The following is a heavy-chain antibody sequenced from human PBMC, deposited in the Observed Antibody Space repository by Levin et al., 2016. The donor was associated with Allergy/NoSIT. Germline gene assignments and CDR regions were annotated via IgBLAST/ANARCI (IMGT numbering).Heavy chain of an antibody. CDR3: ARGVYSTSNWFDP. Sequence: WVRQAPGQGLEWMGWVNTYNGDTNYAQKFRDRVTMTTDTSTTTAYMALRSLRSDDTAVYYCARGVYSTSNWFDPWGQGTLVTVSS. J-gene: IGHJ5*02. V-gene: IGHV1-18*01. CDR2: VNTYNGDT. D-gene: IGHD4-11*01.